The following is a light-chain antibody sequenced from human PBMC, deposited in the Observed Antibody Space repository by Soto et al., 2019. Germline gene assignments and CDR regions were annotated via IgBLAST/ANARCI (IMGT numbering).Light chain of an antibody. J-gene: IGLJ2*01. CDR1: SSDVGSYNL. Sequence: QSVLTQPASVSGSPGQSITISCTGTSSDVGSYNLVSWYQQHPGKAPKLMIYEGSKRPSGVSNRFSGSKSGNTASLPISGLQAEDEGDYYCCSYAGSSTHVVFGGGTKLTVL. CDR3: CSYAGSSTHVV. V-gene: IGLV2-23*01. CDR2: EGS.